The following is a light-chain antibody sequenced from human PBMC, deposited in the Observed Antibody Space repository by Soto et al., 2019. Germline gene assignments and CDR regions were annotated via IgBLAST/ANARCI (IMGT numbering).Light chain of an antibody. CDR2: AAS. V-gene: IGKV1-17*01. J-gene: IGKJ5*01. CDR1: QAIRND. Sequence: DIQMTQSPSSLSASVGDRVTITCRASQAIRNDLGWYQQKPAKAPKRLIYAASNLQSGVPSRFSGSGSGTDFTLTISSLEPEDFAVYYCQHRSIWPVSFGQGTRLEIK. CDR3: QHRSIWPVS.